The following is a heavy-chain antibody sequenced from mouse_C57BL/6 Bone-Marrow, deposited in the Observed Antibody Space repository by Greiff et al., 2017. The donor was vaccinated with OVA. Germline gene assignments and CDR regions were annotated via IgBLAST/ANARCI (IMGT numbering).Heavy chain of an antibody. CDR2: ISYDGSN. Sequence: EVQRVESGPGLVKPSQSLSLTCSVTGYSITSGYYWNWIRQFPGNKLEWMGYISYDGSNNYNPSLKNRISITRDTSKNQFFLKLNSVTTEDTATYYCARVSCNYLIAYWGQGTLVTVSA. D-gene: IGHD2-1*01. V-gene: IGHV3-6*01. CDR3: ARVSCNYLIAY. CDR1: GYSITSGYY. J-gene: IGHJ3*01.